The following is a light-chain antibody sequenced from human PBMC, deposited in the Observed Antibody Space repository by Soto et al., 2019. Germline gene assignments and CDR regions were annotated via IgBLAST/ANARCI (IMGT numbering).Light chain of an antibody. V-gene: IGKV1-5*03. CDR1: QSISNW. CDR2: KAS. CDR3: QQYNSYPYT. Sequence: DIQMTQSPSTLSASVGDRDTITCRASQSISNWLAWYQQKPGKAPKLLIYKASSLESGVPSRFSGSGSGTEFTLTISSLQPDDFTTYYCQQYNSYPYTFGQGTKLEIK. J-gene: IGKJ2*01.